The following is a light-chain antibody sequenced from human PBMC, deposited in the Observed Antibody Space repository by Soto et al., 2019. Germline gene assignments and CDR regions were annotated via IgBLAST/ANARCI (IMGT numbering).Light chain of an antibody. J-gene: IGLJ1*01. CDR3: SSYTTSSTRV. Sequence: QSALTQPASVSGSPGQSIAISCTGTSSDVGAYDFVSWYQQHPDKAPKLMIYEVSHRPSGVSYRFSGSKSVNTATPTISGLQAEDEADYYCSSYTTSSTRVFGTGTKLTVL. CDR2: EVS. CDR1: SSDVGAYDF. V-gene: IGLV2-14*03.